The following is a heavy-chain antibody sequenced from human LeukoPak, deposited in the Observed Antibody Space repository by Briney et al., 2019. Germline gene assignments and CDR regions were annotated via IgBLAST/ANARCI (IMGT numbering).Heavy chain of an antibody. CDR2: ITPFNGNT. J-gene: IGHJ4*02. V-gene: IGHV1-45*02. CDR3: ATSIAADRYYFDY. D-gene: IGHD6-13*01. CDR1: GDTFTYRY. Sequence: ASVKVSCKASGDTFTYRYLHWVRQAPGQALEWMGWITPFNGNTNYAQKFQDRVTITRDRSMSTAYMELSSLRSEDTAMYYCATSIAADRYYFDYWGQGTLVTVSS.